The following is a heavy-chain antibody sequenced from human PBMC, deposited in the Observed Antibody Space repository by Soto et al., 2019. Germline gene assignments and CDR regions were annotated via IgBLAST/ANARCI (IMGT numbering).Heavy chain of an antibody. CDR1: GDSVSSNSAG. CDR2: TYYKSKWYY. D-gene: IGHD3-3*01. CDR3: SRGSWDDVSGHYYMDV. V-gene: IGHV6-1*01. J-gene: IGHJ6*03. Sequence: QIQLQLSGPGLVEPSQTLSLTCAISGDSVSSNSAGWNWVRQTPSRGLEWLGRTYYKSKWYYNSAVSVKSRITNNPDTSKNQLSLQLNSVTPEDTAVYYCSRGSWDDVSGHYYMDVWGKGTTVTVSS.